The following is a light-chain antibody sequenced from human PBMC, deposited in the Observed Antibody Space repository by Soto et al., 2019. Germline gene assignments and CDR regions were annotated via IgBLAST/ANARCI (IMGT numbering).Light chain of an antibody. J-gene: IGKJ3*01. CDR1: QSVSSN. CDR3: QQYNNWPT. Sequence: EIEMTQSPATLSVSPGERATLSCRASQSVSSNLAWYQQKPGQAPRLLIYGASTRATGIPARFSGSGSGTEFTLTISSLQSEDFAVYYYQQYNNWPTFGPGTKVDIK. CDR2: GAS. V-gene: IGKV3-15*01.